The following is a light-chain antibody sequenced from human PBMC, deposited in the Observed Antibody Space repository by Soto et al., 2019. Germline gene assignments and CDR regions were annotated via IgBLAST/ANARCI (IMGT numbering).Light chain of an antibody. Sequence: EIVLTQSPGTLSLSPGERATLSCRASQSVRSSYLAWYQQKPGQAPRLLIYGASSRATGIPDRFSGSGSGTVFTLTITRLEPEDFAVYYCQHYGSSPLTFGQGTKVEIK. V-gene: IGKV3-20*01. J-gene: IGKJ1*01. CDR1: QSVRSSY. CDR2: GAS. CDR3: QHYGSSPLT.